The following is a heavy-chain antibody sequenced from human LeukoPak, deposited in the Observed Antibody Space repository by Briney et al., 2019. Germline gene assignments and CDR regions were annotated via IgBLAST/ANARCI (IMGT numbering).Heavy chain of an antibody. D-gene: IGHD3-3*01. Sequence: GASVKVSCKASGYTFTSYDINWVRQAPGQGLEWMGWISAYNGNTNYAQKLQGRVTMTTDTSTSTAYMELRSLRSDDTAVYYCARVISSYYDFWSGYYRPHYFDYWGQGTLVTVSS. CDR3: ARVISSYYDFWSGYYRPHYFDY. CDR1: GYTFTSYD. V-gene: IGHV1-18*01. CDR2: ISAYNGNT. J-gene: IGHJ4*02.